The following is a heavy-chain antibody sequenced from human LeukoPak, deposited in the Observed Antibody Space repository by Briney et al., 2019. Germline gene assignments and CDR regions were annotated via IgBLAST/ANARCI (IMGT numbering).Heavy chain of an antibody. CDR2: IYTSGST. CDR3: ARGPFSSSWYYFDY. J-gene: IGHJ4*02. Sequence: SETLSLTCTVSGGSISSYYWSWIRQPAGKGLEWIGRIYTSGSTNYNPSLKSRVTMSVDTSKNQFSLKLSSVTAADTAVYYYARGPFSSSWYYFDYWGQGTLVTVSS. D-gene: IGHD6-13*01. CDR1: GGSISSYY. V-gene: IGHV4-4*07.